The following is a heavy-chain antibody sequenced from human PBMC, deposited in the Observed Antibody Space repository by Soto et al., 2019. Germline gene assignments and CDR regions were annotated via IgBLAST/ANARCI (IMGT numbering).Heavy chain of an antibody. CDR1: GYTFTSYG. J-gene: IGHJ4*02. D-gene: IGHD3-10*01. CDR3: ARDRGFVVRAPPVVY. CDR2: ISAYNGNT. V-gene: IGHV1-18*01. Sequence: QVQLVQSGAEVKKPGASVKVSCKASGYTFTSYGISWVRQAPGQGLEWMGWISAYNGNTNYAQKLQGRVTMTTDTSTSKAYMELRSRRSDDTPVYYCARDRGFVVRAPPVVYWGQGTLVTVSS.